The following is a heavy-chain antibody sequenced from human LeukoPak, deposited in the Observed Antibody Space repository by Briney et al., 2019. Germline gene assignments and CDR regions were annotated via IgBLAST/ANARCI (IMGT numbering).Heavy chain of an antibody. D-gene: IGHD3-22*01. CDR1: GGSISSYY. Sequence: PSETLSLTCTVSGGSISSYYWSWIRQPPGKGLEWIGYIYYSGSTNYNPSLKSRVTISVDTSKNQFSLKLSSVTAADTAVYYCARVRYYYDSSGYHAYFDLWGRGTLVTVSS. CDR2: IYYSGST. CDR3: ARVRYYYDSSGYHAYFDL. J-gene: IGHJ2*01. V-gene: IGHV4-59*01.